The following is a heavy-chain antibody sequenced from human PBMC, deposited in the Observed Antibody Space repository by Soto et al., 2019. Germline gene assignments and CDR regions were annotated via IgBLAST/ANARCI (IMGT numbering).Heavy chain of an antibody. V-gene: IGHV3-23*01. CDR2: ISGSGGST. J-gene: IGHJ4*02. CDR3: AKETDCSGGSCYKGGYYFDY. Sequence: EVQLLESGGGLVQPGGSLRLSCAASGFTFSSYAMSWVRQAPGKGLEWVSAISGSGGSTYYADSVKGRFTISRDNSKNTLYLQMNSLRAEDTAVYYCAKETDCSGGSCYKGGYYFDYWGQGTLVTVSS. CDR1: GFTFSSYA. D-gene: IGHD2-15*01.